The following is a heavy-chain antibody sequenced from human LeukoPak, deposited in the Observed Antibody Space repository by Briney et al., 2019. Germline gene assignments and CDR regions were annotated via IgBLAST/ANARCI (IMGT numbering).Heavy chain of an antibody. J-gene: IGHJ4*02. CDR1: AFSFSSHG. V-gene: IGHV3-48*01. Sequence: GGSLRLSCAASAFSFSSHGMNWVRPAPGQGREWISYITPSGDSVYPDSVKGRFIISRNNAGNSLYLQMDSLRVEDTAVSYWTKGGGDSGSGFYYWGPGTLVTVSS. CDR3: TKGGGDSGSGFYY. D-gene: IGHD3-22*01. CDR2: ITPSGDSV.